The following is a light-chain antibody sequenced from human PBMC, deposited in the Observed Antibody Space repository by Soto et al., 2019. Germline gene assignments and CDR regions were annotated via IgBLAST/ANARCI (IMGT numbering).Light chain of an antibody. Sequence: DIQLTQSPSFLSASVGARVTITCRASQGISSYLAWYQQPPGKAPKLLIYGASTLQRGVSSRYSGSGSGTEFTLTISSLQPEDFATYYCQRLNTYPRTVGQGTKLEVK. CDR2: GAS. CDR1: QGISSY. CDR3: QRLNTYPRT. V-gene: IGKV1-9*01. J-gene: IGKJ2*01.